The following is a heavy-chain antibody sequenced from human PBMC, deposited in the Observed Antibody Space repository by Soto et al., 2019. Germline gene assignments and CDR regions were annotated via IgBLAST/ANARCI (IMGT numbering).Heavy chain of an antibody. D-gene: IGHD3-22*01. V-gene: IGHV4-59*01. Sequence: ETLSLTCTVSGGSISSYYWSWIRQPPGKGLEWIGYIYYSGSTNYNPSLKSRVTISVDTSKNQFSLKLSSVTAADTAVYYCARVYYDSSVPYWYFDLWGRGTLVTVSS. CDR3: ARVYYDSSVPYWYFDL. J-gene: IGHJ2*01. CDR2: IYYSGST. CDR1: GGSISSYY.